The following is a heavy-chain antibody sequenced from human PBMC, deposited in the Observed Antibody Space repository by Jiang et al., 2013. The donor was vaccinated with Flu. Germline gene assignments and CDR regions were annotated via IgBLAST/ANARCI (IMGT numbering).Heavy chain of an antibody. CDR2: IYPGDSDT. Sequence: SFTSYWIGWVRQMPGKGLEWMGIIYPGDSDTRYSPSFQGQVTISADKSISTAYLQWSSLKAPDTAMYYCARRRYDSSGYYRLKYYFDYWGQGTLVTVSS. V-gene: IGHV5-51*01. CDR3: ARRRYDSSGYYRLKYYFDY. CDR1: SFTSYW. J-gene: IGHJ4*02. D-gene: IGHD3-22*01.